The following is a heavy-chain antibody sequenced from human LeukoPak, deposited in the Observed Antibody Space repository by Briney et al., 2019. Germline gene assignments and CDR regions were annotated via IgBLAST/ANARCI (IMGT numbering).Heavy chain of an antibody. Sequence: PAGGSLRLSCSASGFTFSSYTVHWVRQAPGKGLEFVSAITSTGGNTYYADSVTGRFTLSRDNSKNTLYLQMSSLRAEDTAVYYCVIVRGYFDSSGTDYWGQGTLVTVSS. D-gene: IGHD3-9*01. CDR2: ITSTGGNT. J-gene: IGHJ4*02. CDR3: VIVRGYFDSSGTDY. V-gene: IGHV3-64D*06. CDR1: GFTFSSYT.